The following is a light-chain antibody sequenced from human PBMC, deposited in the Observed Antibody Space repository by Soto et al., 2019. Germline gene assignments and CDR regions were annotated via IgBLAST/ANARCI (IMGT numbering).Light chain of an antibody. V-gene: IGKV1-12*01. CDR2: AAS. CDR1: RDIGTW. Sequence: DIQKTQSPSSVSASVGDRVTITCRASRDIGTWLAWYQQIPGKAPKLLIFAASTLQNRVPSRFSGSGSGTDFTLTISGLQPEDFATYYCQQASVLPFTFGPGTKVDMK. J-gene: IGKJ3*01. CDR3: QQASVLPFT.